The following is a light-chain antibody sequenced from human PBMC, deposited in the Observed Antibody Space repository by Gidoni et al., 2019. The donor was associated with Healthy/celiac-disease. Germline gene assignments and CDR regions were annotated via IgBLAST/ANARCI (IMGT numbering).Light chain of an antibody. CDR3: QQYNSYRT. CDR1: QSISSW. CDR2: KAS. Sequence: DIQMTQSPSHLSASVGDRVTITCRASQSISSWLAWYQQKPGKAPKLLIYKASSLESGVPSRFSGSGSGTEFTLTISSLQPDDFATYYCQQYNSYRTFGQGTKVEIK. J-gene: IGKJ1*01. V-gene: IGKV1-5*03.